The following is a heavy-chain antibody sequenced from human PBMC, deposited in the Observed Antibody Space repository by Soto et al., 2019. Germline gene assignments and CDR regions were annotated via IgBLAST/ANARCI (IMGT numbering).Heavy chain of an antibody. J-gene: IGHJ5*02. Sequence: GASVKVSCKASGYSFSSYGITWVRQAPGQGLEWMGWISPSSGETNYAQKFQGRVTVTTDTSTTTTYLELRSLKSDDTAVYYCARDWHPRFDPWGPGTLVTSPQ. CDR1: GYSFSSYG. CDR2: ISPSSGET. V-gene: IGHV1-18*01. CDR3: ARDWHPRFDP.